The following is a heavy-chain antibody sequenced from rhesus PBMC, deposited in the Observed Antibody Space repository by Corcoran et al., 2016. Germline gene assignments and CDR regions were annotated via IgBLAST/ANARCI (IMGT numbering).Heavy chain of an antibody. J-gene: IGHJ2*01. CDR2: IYGSGGSN. V-gene: IGHV4S14*01. D-gene: IGHD2-21*01. CDR1: GGSISGYYY. CDR3: ASQRVGSGHSVLGSFDI. Sequence: QVQLQESGPGLVKPSETRSLTCAVSGGSISGYYYWSWIRQPRGKGREWIGSIYGSGGSNSVTQATQTRVTQSINTSKNPVSLTLSSVTASVTAVSYGASQRVGSGHSVLGSFDIWGTGTPVSISS.